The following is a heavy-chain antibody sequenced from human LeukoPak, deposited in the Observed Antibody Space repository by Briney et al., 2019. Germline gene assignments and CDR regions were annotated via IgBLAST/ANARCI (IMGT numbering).Heavy chain of an antibody. V-gene: IGHV3-21*06. Sequence: GESLRLSRAASGFTFSSYSMNWVRQAPGKGLEWVSSISSTGNFVHYADSVKGRFTISRDNAKNSLYLQMDSLRGEDTAVYFCARVGCRGGSCSSRGDYYYGMDVWGQGTTVTVSS. J-gene: IGHJ6*02. D-gene: IGHD2-15*01. CDR3: ARVGCRGGSCSSRGDYYYGMDV. CDR2: ISSTGNFV. CDR1: GFTFSSYS.